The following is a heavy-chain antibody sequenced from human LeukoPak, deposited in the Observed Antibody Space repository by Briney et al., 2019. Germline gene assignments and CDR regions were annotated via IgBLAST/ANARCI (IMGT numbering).Heavy chain of an antibody. CDR3: ARHQLELRGPNWFDP. CDR2: ISAYNGNT. V-gene: IGHV1-18*01. Sequence: GASVTVSCKASGYTFTSYGISWVRQAPGQGLEWMGWISAYNGNTNYAQKLQGRVTMTTDTSTSTAYMELRSLRSDDTAVYYCARHQLELRGPNWFDPWGQGTLVTVSS. J-gene: IGHJ5*02. D-gene: IGHD1-7*01. CDR1: GYTFTSYG.